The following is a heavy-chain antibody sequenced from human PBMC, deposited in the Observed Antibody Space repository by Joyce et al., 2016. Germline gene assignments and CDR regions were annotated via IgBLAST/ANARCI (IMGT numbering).Heavy chain of an antibody. CDR3: ARLFDDYGDYGGAYFDY. CDR1: GGSISRGTYY. CDR2: IYSSGTT. D-gene: IGHD4-17*01. J-gene: IGHJ4*02. Sequence: QVQLKESGPGLVKPSQTLSLTCSVSGGSISRGTYYWSWIRRPAGKGLEWIGRIYSSGTTGYNPAHKSRVTISADASRNQVALSLSAVTAADTAVYFCARLFDDYGDYGGAYFDYWGQGILVTVSS. V-gene: IGHV4-61*02.